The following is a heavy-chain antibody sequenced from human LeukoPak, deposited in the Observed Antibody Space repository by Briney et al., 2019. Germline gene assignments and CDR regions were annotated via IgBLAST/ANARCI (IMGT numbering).Heavy chain of an antibody. Sequence: GGSLRLSCAASGFTFSNYSMNWVRQAPGKGLEWVSYISSSSSTIYYADSVKGRFTISRDNAKNSLYLQMNSLRAEDTAVYYCAREFGSSTSYHFDYWGQGTLVTVSS. V-gene: IGHV3-48*04. J-gene: IGHJ4*02. CDR2: ISSSSSTI. CDR3: AREFGSSTSYHFDY. D-gene: IGHD2-2*01. CDR1: GFTFSNYS.